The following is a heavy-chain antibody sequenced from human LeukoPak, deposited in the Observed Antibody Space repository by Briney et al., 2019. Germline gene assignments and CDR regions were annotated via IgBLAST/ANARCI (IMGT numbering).Heavy chain of an antibody. CDR1: GYTFTSYA. V-gene: IGHV1-3*03. CDR3: ARGRPYSSSWQTWEVNWFDP. D-gene: IGHD6-13*01. J-gene: IGHJ5*02. Sequence: ASVKVSCKASGYTFTSYAMHWVRQAPGQRLEWMGWINAVNGNTKYSQEFQGRVTITRDTSASTAYMELSSLRSEDMAVYYCARGRPYSSSWQTWEVNWFDPWGQGTLVTVSS. CDR2: INAVNGNT.